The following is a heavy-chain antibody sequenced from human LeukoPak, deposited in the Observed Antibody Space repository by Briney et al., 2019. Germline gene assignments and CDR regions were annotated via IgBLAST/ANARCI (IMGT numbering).Heavy chain of an antibody. V-gene: IGHV3-7*05. CDR3: ARGALWLGDDYNYFMDV. J-gene: IGHJ6*02. CDR2: IRGDGSES. Sequence: TGGSLRLSCAASGFTFDNYWMTWVRQAPERGLEWVAHIRGDGSESYYVDSVKGRFTISRDNVEKSLYLQMNSLRAEDTAVYYCARGALWLGDDYNYFMDVWGQGTTVTVSS. CDR1: GFTFDNYW. D-gene: IGHD3-10*01.